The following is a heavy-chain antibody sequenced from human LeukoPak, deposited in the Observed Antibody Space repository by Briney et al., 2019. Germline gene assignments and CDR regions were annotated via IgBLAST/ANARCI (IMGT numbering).Heavy chain of an antibody. CDR2: IKSDGSST. J-gene: IGHJ4*02. Sequence: PGGSLRLSCAASGFTFSSYWMHWVRQAPGKGLVWVSRIKSDGSSTSYADSVKGRFTISRDNAKNSLSLQMNSLRAEDTAVYYCVRYTRRYPFDYWGQGTLVTVSS. CDR3: VRYTRRYPFDY. CDR1: GFTFSSYW. V-gene: IGHV3-74*01. D-gene: IGHD1-1*01.